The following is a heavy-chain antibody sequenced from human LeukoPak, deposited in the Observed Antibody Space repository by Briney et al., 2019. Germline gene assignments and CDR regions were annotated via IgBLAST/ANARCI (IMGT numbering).Heavy chain of an antibody. CDR1: GYTFTVYY. CDR3: AREGSIVGALNAFDI. CDR2: LNPNTGGT. Sequence: ASVKVSCKASGYTFTVYYMHWVRQAPGQGLEWMGWLNPNTGGTNYAQKLQGRVTMTTDTSTSTAYMELRSLRSDDTAVYYCAREGSIVGALNAFDIWGQGTMVTVSS. J-gene: IGHJ3*02. D-gene: IGHD1-26*01. V-gene: IGHV1-2*02.